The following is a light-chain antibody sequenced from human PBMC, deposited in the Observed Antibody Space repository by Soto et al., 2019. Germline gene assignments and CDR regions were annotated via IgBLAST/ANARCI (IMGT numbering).Light chain of an antibody. CDR3: QQYGSSIT. Sequence: EIVLTQSPGTLSLSPGERATLSCRASQSVTSNDLAWYQQKPGQAPRLLIYGASSRATGIPDRFSGSGTGTDFNLTISRLEPEDFALYYCQQYGSSITFGQGTRLEIK. V-gene: IGKV3-20*01. CDR1: QSVTSND. CDR2: GAS. J-gene: IGKJ5*01.